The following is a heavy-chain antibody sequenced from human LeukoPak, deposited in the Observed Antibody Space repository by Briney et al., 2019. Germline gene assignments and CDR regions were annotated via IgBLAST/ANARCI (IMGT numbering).Heavy chain of an antibody. CDR2: INPSGGST. Sequence: ASVKVSCKACGYTFTSYYMHWVRQAPGQGLEWMGIINPSGGSTSYAQKFQGRVTMTRDTSTSTVYMELSSLRSEDTAVYYCARDLTGYCTNGVCSIFDYWGQGTLVTVSS. CDR1: GYTFTSYY. V-gene: IGHV1-46*03. J-gene: IGHJ4*02. D-gene: IGHD2-8*01. CDR3: ARDLTGYCTNGVCSIFDY.